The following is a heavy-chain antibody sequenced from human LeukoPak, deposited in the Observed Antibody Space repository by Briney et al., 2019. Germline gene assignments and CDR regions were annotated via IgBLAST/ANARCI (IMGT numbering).Heavy chain of an antibody. D-gene: IGHD6-13*01. V-gene: IGHV3-7*01. J-gene: IGHJ4*02. Sequence: GGSLRLSCAASGFTLSSYWMSWVRQAPGKGLEWVANIKQDGSEKYYVDSVKGRFTISRDNAKNSLYLQMNSLRAEDTAVYYCARGGINSSPLWGIDYWGQGTLVTVSS. CDR3: ARGGINSSPLWGIDY. CDR1: GFTLSSYW. CDR2: IKQDGSEK.